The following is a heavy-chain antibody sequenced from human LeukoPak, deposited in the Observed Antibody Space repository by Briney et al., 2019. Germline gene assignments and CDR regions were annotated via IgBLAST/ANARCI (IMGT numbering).Heavy chain of an antibody. CDR1: GFTFSSYW. J-gene: IGHJ6*03. CDR3: ARDNGVVHGVYYMDV. Sequence: GGSLRLSCAASGFTFSSYWMTWVRQAPGKGLEWVADIKQDGSEKLYVKSVRGRFTISRDNAKMSLFLQMNSLRAEDTAVYYCARDNGVVHGVYYMDVWGKGTTVTVS. CDR2: IKQDGSEK. D-gene: IGHD3-3*01. V-gene: IGHV3-7*01.